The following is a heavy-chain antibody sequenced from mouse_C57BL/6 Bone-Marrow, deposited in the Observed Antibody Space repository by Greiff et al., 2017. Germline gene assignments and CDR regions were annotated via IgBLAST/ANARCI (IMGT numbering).Heavy chain of an antibody. CDR1: GFTFSSYA. CDR3: TRDHPLDSSGPYYFDY. J-gene: IGHJ2*01. D-gene: IGHD3-2*02. Sequence: VESGEGLVKPGGSLKLSCAASGFTFSSYAMSWVRQTPEKRLEWVAYISSGGDYIYYADTVKGRFTISRDNARNTLYLQMSSLKSEDTAMYYCTRDHPLDSSGPYYFDYWGQGTTLTVSS. V-gene: IGHV5-9-1*02. CDR2: ISSGGDYI.